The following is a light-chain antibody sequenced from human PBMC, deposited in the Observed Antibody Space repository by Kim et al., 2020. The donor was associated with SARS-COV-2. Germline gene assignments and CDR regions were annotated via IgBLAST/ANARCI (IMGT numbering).Light chain of an antibody. J-gene: IGKJ1*01. CDR2: GAS. Sequence: SLGERATLSGRASQSVSDNLAWYQQKPGQAPRLLIYGASTRATGIPARFSGSGSGTEFTLTISSLQSEDSAVYYCKQYDDWPPWTFGQGTKVDIK. CDR3: KQYDDWPPWT. CDR1: QSVSDN. V-gene: IGKV3-15*01.